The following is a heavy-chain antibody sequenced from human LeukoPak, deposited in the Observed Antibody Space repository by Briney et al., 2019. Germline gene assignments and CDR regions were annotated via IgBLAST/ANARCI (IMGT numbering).Heavy chain of an antibody. Sequence: SETLSLTCTVSGGSISSYYWSWIRQPPGKGLEWIGYIYYSGSTNYNPSLKSRVTISVDTSKNQFSLKLSSVTAADTAVYYCARVGQGEVAGPDLVYYGMDVWGQGTTVTVSS. D-gene: IGHD6-19*01. CDR1: GGSISSYY. J-gene: IGHJ6*02. V-gene: IGHV4-59*01. CDR2: IYYSGST. CDR3: ARVGQGEVAGPDLVYYGMDV.